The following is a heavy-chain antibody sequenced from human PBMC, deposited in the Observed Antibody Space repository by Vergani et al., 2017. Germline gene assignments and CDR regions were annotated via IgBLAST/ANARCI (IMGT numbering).Heavy chain of an antibody. D-gene: IGHD3-16*02. Sequence: QVQLVQSGAEVKKPGSSVKVSCKASGGTFSSYAISWVRQAPGQGLEWMGRIIPILGIANYAQKFQGRVPITADKSTSTAYMEMSSLRSEDTAGYYCARVGEHYDYVWGSYRYPQYYCDYWGQGTLVTVSS. CDR1: GGTFSSYA. V-gene: IGHV1-69*04. CDR3: ARVGEHYDYVWGSYRYPQYYCDY. CDR2: IIPILGIA. J-gene: IGHJ4*02.